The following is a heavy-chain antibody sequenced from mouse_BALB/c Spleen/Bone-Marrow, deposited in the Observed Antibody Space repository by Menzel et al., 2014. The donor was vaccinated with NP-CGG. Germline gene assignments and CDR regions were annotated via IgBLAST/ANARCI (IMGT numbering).Heavy chain of an antibody. V-gene: IGHV5-17*02. CDR3: ARGGNFAWFAY. D-gene: IGHD2-1*01. CDR1: GFTFSSFG. J-gene: IGHJ3*01. Sequence: EAQGVESGGGLVQPGGSRKLSCAASGFTFSSFGMHWVRQAPEKGLEWVAYISSGSSTIYYADTVKGRFTISRDNPKNTLFLQMTSLRSEDTAMYYCARGGNFAWFAYWGQGTLVTVSA. CDR2: ISSGSSTI.